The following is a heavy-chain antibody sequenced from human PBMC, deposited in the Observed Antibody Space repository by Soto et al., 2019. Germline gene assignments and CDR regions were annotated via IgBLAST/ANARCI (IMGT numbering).Heavy chain of an antibody. V-gene: IGHV4-34*01. CDR3: ARDLWGYCGTDCYPLDI. CDR1: GGSFSGYY. D-gene: IGHD2-21*02. J-gene: IGHJ6*02. CDR2: INHSGST. Sequence: SETLSLTCAVYGGSFSGYYWSWIRQPPGKGLEWIGEINHSGSTNYNPSLKSRVTISIDTSKDQFSLKLSSVTAADTAVYYCARDLWGYCGTDCYPLDIWGQGTTVTVSS.